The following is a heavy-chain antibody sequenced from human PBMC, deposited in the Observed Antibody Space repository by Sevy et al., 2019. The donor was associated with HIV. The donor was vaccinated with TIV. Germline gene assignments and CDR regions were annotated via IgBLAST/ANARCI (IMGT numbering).Heavy chain of an antibody. V-gene: IGHV3-7*01. J-gene: IGHJ3*02. Sequence: GGSLRLSCAASGFTFSSYCMSWVRQAPGKGLEWVANIKQDGSEKYYVDSVKGRFTISRDNAKNSLYLQMNSLRAEDTAVYYCARASGYYYRDAFDIWGQGTMVTVSS. CDR3: ARASGYYYRDAFDI. CDR2: IKQDGSEK. CDR1: GFTFSSYC. D-gene: IGHD3-22*01.